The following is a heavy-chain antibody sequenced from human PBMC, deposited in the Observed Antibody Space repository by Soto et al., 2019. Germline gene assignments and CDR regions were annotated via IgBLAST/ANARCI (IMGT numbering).Heavy chain of an antibody. CDR1: GFTFSSYA. J-gene: IGHJ3*02. CDR2: ISSNGGST. Sequence: GGSLRLSCAASGFTFSSYAMHWVRQAPGKGLEYVSAISSNGGSTYYANSVKGRFTISRDNSKNTLYLQMGSLRAEDMAVYYCARDDAFAICGQGTMVTGSS. CDR3: ARDDAFAI. V-gene: IGHV3-64*01.